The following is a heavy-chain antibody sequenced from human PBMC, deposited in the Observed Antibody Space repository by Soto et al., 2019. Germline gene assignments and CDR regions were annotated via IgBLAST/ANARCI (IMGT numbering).Heavy chain of an antibody. Sequence: PGGSLRLSCAASGFTFGSYWMSWVRQAPGKGLEWVANIKQDGSEKYYVDSVKGRFTISRDNAKNSLYLQMNSLRAEDTAVYYCARDNGAAGMDVWGQGTTVTVSS. J-gene: IGHJ6*02. CDR2: IKQDGSEK. CDR1: GFTFGSYW. V-gene: IGHV3-7*03. CDR3: ARDNGAAGMDV. D-gene: IGHD2-8*01.